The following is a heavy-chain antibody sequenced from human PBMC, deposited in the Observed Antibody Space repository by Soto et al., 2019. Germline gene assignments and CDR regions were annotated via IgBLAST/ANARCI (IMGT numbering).Heavy chain of an antibody. D-gene: IGHD3-3*01. CDR3: ARARVVIMSYYYYGMDV. V-gene: IGHV4-4*02. CDR2: IYHSGST. J-gene: IGHJ6*02. CDR1: GGSISSSNW. Sequence: PSETLSLTCAVSGGSISSSNWWSWVRQPPGKGLEWIGEIYHSGSTNYNPSLKSRVTISVDKSKNQFSLKLSSVTAADTAVYYCARARVVIMSYYYYGMDVWGQGTTVTVSS.